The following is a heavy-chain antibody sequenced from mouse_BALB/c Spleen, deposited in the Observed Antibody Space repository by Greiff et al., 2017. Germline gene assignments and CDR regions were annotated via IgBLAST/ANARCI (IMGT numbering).Heavy chain of an antibody. CDR3: ARGDYYAMDY. CDR1: GFTFSSYG. Sequence: EVKLMESGGGLVQPGGSLKLSCAASGFTFSSYGMSWVRQTPDKRLELVATINSNGGSTYYPDSVKGRFTISRDNAKNTLYLQMSSLKSEDTAMYYCARGDYYAMDYWGQGTSVTVSS. CDR2: INSNGGST. J-gene: IGHJ4*01. V-gene: IGHV5-6-3*01.